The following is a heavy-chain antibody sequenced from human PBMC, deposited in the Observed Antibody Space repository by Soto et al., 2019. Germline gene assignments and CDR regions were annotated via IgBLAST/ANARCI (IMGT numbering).Heavy chain of an antibody. CDR3: ARRSGVYCSSTSCYEPAGYYYYYYMDV. CDR2: IHYTGST. Sequence: SETLSLTCIVSGDSISSYYWSWIRQPPGKGLEWIGHIHYTGSTKQNPSLKSRVTISLDTSENQFSLKLTSVTAADTAVYYCARRSGVYCSSTSCYEPAGYYYYYYMDVWGKGTTVTVSS. V-gene: IGHV4-59*08. D-gene: IGHD2-2*01. CDR1: GDSISSYY. J-gene: IGHJ6*03.